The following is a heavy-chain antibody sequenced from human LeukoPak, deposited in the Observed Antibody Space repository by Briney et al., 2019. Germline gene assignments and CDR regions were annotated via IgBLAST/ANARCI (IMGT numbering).Heavy chain of an antibody. CDR2: ISSSSSYI. CDR3: ARGHFGLDF. V-gene: IGHV3-21*01. Sequence: PGGSLRLSCAASGFTFSSYTMNWVRQAPGKGLEWVSSISSSSSYIYYADSVKGRLTISRDNAKNSLYLQMNSLGAEDSALYYCARGHFGLDFWGRGTTVTVSS. CDR1: GFTFSSYT. J-gene: IGHJ6*02.